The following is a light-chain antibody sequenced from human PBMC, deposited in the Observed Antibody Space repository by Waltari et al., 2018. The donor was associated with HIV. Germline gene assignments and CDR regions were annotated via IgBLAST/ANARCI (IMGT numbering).Light chain of an antibody. Sequence: QSALTQPPSASGSLGQSVTISCTGSSSDIGAYDTVSWFQQHPRSAPKLLLYEVTRRPSSVCARFSGSRSGSTAFRTVAGLQPDDEATYFCSSYGDSLRVLFGGGTNVTVL. CDR3: SSYGDSLRVL. J-gene: IGLJ3*02. CDR1: SSDIGAYDT. CDR2: EVT. V-gene: IGLV2-8*01.